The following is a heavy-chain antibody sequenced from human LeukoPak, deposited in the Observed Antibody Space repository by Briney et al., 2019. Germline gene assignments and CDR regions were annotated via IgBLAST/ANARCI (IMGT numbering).Heavy chain of an antibody. Sequence: SETLSLTCTVSGDSISSYYWSWIRQPPGKGLEWIGYLYYSGRTNYNPSLKSRVTISLATSKNQFSLNLSSATAADTAVYFCARTYQNYYYAMDVWGPGTTVTVSS. D-gene: IGHD2-2*01. CDR1: GDSISSYY. V-gene: IGHV4-59*08. CDR3: ARTYQNYYYAMDV. CDR2: LYYSGRT. J-gene: IGHJ6*02.